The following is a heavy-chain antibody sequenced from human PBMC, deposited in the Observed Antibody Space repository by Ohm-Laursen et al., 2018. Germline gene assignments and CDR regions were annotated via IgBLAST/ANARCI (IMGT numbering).Heavy chain of an antibody. CDR1: GGSISSYY. J-gene: IGHJ4*02. CDR2: IYYSGST. V-gene: IGHV4-59*07. D-gene: IGHD3-22*01. Sequence: SDTLSLTCPVSGGSISSYYWSWVRQPPGKGLEWIGYIYYSGSTNYNPSLKSRVTISVDTSKNQFSLKLSSVTAADTAVYYCARASPYDSSGYYYTFDYWGQGTLVTVSS. CDR3: ARASPYDSSGYYYTFDY.